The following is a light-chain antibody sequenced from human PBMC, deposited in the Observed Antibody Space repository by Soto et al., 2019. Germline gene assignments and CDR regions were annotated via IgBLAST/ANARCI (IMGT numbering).Light chain of an antibody. V-gene: IGKV1-39*01. J-gene: IGKJ4*01. CDR1: ENIRTY. Sequence: DIEMTQSPSSLSASVGDRVTLTCRASENIRTYLNWYQHKPGKAPNLLIYGASTLQSGVPSRFSGSGSGTDFTLTISCLQPEDFATYYCQESYSAPEFTFGGGTKVEIK. CDR2: GAS. CDR3: QESYSAPEFT.